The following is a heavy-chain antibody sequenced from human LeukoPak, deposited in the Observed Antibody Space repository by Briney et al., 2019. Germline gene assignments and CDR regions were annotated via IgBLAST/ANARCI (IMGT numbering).Heavy chain of an antibody. V-gene: IGHV3-30*18. Sequence: VQPGRSLRLSCAASGFTFSSYGMHWVRQAPGKGLEWVAVISYDGSNKYYADSVKGRFTISRDNSKNTLYLQMNSLRAEDTAVYYCAKGDDYGDLFDCWGQGTLVTVSS. CDR2: ISYDGSNK. CDR3: AKGDDYGDLFDC. D-gene: IGHD4-17*01. CDR1: GFTFSSYG. J-gene: IGHJ4*02.